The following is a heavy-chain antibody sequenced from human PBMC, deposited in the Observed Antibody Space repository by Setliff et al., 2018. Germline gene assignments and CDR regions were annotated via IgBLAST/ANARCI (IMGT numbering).Heavy chain of an antibody. D-gene: IGHD6-6*01. CDR1: GGSVSDSTYY. V-gene: IGHV4-39*01. J-gene: IGHJ4*02. CDR2: IYYSGST. Sequence: SETLSLTCTVSGGSVSDSTYYWGLVRQPPGKGVEWIGSIYYSGSTYYNPSLRSRVTISVDTSKNQFSLKVTSVTAADTAVYYCARGRNVAARLLDSWGRGTLVTVSS. CDR3: ARGRNVAARLLDS.